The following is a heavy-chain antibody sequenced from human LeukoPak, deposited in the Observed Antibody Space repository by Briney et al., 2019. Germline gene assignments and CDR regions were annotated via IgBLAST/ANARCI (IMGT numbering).Heavy chain of an antibody. Sequence: SETLSLTCTVSGGSISSGDYYWSWIRQSPGKGLEWIGYIYYSGSTYYNPSLKSRVTTSVDTSKNQFSLKLSSVTAADTAVYYCANYDSSGSKNDAFDIWGQGTMVTVSS. D-gene: IGHD3-22*01. CDR2: IYYSGST. J-gene: IGHJ3*02. CDR3: ANYDSSGSKNDAFDI. V-gene: IGHV4-30-4*08. CDR1: GGSISSGDYY.